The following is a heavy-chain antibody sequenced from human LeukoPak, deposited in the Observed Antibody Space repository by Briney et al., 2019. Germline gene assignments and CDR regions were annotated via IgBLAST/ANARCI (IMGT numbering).Heavy chain of an antibody. CDR3: ARDRAYSSSSGYFDY. J-gene: IGHJ4*02. CDR1: GFTFDDYG. CDR2: INWNGGST. Sequence: GGSLRLSCAASGFTFDDYGMSWVRQAPGKGLEWVSGINWNGGSTGYADSVKGRFTISRDNAKNSLYLQMNSLRAEDTALYYCARDRAYSSSSGYFDYWGQGTLVTVSS. D-gene: IGHD6-6*01. V-gene: IGHV3-20*04.